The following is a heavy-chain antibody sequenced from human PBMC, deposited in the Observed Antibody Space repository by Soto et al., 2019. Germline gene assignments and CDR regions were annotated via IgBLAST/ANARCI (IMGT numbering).Heavy chain of an antibody. CDR3: ERRRNGDYPPYYYGMDI. V-gene: IGHV4-34*01. D-gene: IGHD4-17*01. CDR2: INHSGST. CDR1: GGSFSGYY. J-gene: IGHJ6*02. Sequence: QVQLQQWGVGLLKPSETLSLTCAVYGGSFSGYYWCWIRQPPGQGLEWSGEINHSGSTNCNPSLRCSAPRSVDTFKSQFSLKLSCVTAAATAVYYWERRRNGDYPPYYYGMDICGQGTTVTASS.